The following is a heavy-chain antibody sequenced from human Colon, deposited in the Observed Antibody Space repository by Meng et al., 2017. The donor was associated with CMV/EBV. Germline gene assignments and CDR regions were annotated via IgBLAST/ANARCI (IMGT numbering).Heavy chain of an antibody. CDR2: ISSGGSTI. D-gene: IGHD6-13*01. CDR3: AREIAGTGPGFDY. CDR1: GFTFSIYE. V-gene: IGHV3-48*03. J-gene: IGHJ4*02. Sequence: GESLKISCATSGFTFSIYEMNWVRQAPGKGLEWISYISSGGSTIYYADSVKGRFTISRDDAKNSLYLRMNILRAEDTAVYYCAREIAGTGPGFDYWGQGTLVTVSS.